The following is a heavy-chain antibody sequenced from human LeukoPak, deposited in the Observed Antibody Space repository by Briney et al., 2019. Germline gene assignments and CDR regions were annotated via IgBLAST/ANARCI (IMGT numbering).Heavy chain of an antibody. CDR2: IYSGGST. CDR3: ARGGGSGSYIFDY. J-gene: IGHJ4*02. V-gene: IGHV3-53*01. Sequence: GSLRLSCAASGFPVSSNYMSWVRQAPGKGLEWVSVIYSGGSTYYADSVKGRFTISRDNSKNTLYLQMNSLRAEDTAVYYCARGGGSGSYIFDYWGQGTLVTVSS. D-gene: IGHD3-10*01. CDR1: GFPVSSNY.